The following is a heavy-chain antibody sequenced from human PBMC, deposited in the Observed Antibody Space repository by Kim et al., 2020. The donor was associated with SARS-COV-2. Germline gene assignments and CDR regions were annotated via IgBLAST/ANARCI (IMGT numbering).Heavy chain of an antibody. V-gene: IGHV3-73*01. CDR2: IRSKPNNYAT. J-gene: IGHJ3*02. Sequence: GGSLRLSCAASGFTFSGSTMHWVRQASGKGLERVGRIRSKPNNYATAYAASVKGRFTISRDDSKNTAYLQMSSLKTEDTAVYYCTRVNPIAGGWYDAFDIWGQGTMVTVSS. CDR3: TRVNPIAGGWYDAFDI. D-gene: IGHD6-19*01. CDR1: GFTFSGST.